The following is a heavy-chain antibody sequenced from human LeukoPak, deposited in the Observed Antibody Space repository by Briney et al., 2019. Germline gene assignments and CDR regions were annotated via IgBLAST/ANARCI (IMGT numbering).Heavy chain of an antibody. Sequence: GGSLRLSCAASGFTVSSNYMSWVRQAPGKGLEWVSVIYRGGSTYYADSVKGRFTISRDYSKNTLYLQMNSLRAEDTAVYYCARDHYDSSGYYHDYWGQGTLVTVSS. CDR1: GFTVSSNY. CDR3: ARDHYDSSGYYHDY. D-gene: IGHD3-22*01. V-gene: IGHV3-53*01. CDR2: IYRGGST. J-gene: IGHJ4*02.